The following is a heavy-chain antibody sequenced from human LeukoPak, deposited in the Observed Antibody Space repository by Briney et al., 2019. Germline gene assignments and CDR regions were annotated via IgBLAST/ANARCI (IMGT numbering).Heavy chain of an antibody. CDR3: GRRATVREDYFDN. Sequence: GGSLSLSGAASGFTFRRFWMSWLRQAPGKGLEGVANIGQDGSQKEYVDTMRGRFTSSRDNAKNPTHMEMNSMRGEDTAVYYRGRRATVREDYFDNWGQGNLVTVSS. V-gene: IGHV3-7*05. J-gene: IGHJ4*02. CDR1: GFTFRRFW. CDR2: IGQDGSQK. D-gene: IGHD4-17*01.